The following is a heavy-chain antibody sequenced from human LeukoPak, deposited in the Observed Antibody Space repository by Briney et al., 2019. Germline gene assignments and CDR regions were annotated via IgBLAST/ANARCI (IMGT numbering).Heavy chain of an antibody. CDR1: GFTFSSYA. CDR3: ARVVTRYYYDSSGYYQNRFDP. D-gene: IGHD3-22*01. CDR2: ISYDGSNK. J-gene: IGHJ5*02. Sequence: GGSLRLSCAASGFTFSSYAMHWVRQAPGKGLEWVAVISYDGSNKYYADSVKGRFTISRDNSKNTLYLQMNSLRAEDTAVYYCARVVTRYYYDSSGYYQNRFDPWGQGTLVTVSS. V-gene: IGHV3-30*14.